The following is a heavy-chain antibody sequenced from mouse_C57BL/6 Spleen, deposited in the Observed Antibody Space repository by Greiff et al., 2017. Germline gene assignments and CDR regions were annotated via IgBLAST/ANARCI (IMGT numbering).Heavy chain of an antibody. CDR2: IYPRSGNT. Sequence: QVQLKQSGAELARPGASVKLSCKASGYTFTSYGIRWVKQRTGQGLEWIGEIYPRSGNTNYNEKFKGKATLTADKASSTAYMELRSLTAEYSAVYFCARGGGHDWYFGVWGTGTTVTVSS. V-gene: IGHV1-81*01. CDR1: GYTFTSYG. CDR3: ARGGGHDWYFGV. D-gene: IGHD3-3*01. J-gene: IGHJ1*03.